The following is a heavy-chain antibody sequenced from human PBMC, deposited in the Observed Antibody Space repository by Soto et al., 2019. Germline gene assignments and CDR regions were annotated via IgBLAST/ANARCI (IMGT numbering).Heavy chain of an antibody. V-gene: IGHV1-18*01. Sequence: ASVKVSCKASGYTFTSYGISWVRQAPGQGLEWMGWISAYNGITNYAQKLQGRVTMTTDTSTSTAYMELRSLRSDDTAVYYCARDRGYYDFWSGYYQGHNYGMDVWGQGTTVTVSS. CDR2: ISAYNGIT. CDR1: GYTFTSYG. D-gene: IGHD3-3*01. CDR3: ARDRGYYDFWSGYYQGHNYGMDV. J-gene: IGHJ6*02.